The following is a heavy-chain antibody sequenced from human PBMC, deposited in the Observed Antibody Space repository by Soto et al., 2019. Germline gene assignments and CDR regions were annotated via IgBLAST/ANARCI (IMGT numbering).Heavy chain of an antibody. Sequence: QVQLVQSGAEVKKPGASVKVSCKASGYTFTDYYMHWVRQAPGKGLGWMGWINPNSGGTSYAQKFQGRVTMTRDTSVTTAYMEVCRLTSDDTAVDYCAIQEDTFDIWGQGTMVTVSS. CDR3: AIQEDTFDI. CDR2: INPNSGGT. J-gene: IGHJ3*02. V-gene: IGHV1-2*02. D-gene: IGHD2-21*01. CDR1: GYTFTDYY.